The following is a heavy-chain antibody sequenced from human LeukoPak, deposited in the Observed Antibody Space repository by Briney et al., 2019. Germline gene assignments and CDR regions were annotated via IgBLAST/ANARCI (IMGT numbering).Heavy chain of an antibody. D-gene: IGHD2-2*01. V-gene: IGHV3-23*01. CDR1: GLTFSSFG. CDR3: AKQVPDAMTGMDV. J-gene: IGHJ6*02. CDR2: ITSSGGST. Sequence: GGSLRLSCAASGLTFSSFGMCWVRQAPGKGLEWVSMITSSGGSTFYEESVKGRFTISRDNSKNTLYLQMNSLRAEDTAVYYCAKQVPDAMTGMDVWGQGTTVTVSS.